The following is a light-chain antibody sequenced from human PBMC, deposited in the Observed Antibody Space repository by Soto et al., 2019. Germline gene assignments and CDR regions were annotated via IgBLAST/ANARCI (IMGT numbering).Light chain of an antibody. CDR2: AHN. CDR1: SGGIANNY. J-gene: IGLJ2*01. CDR3: QSYDSSFVL. V-gene: IGLV6-57*04. Sequence: NFMLTQPHSVSESPGETVTISCTRTSGGIANNYVQWYQQRPGSAPTIVIYAHNQRPSGVPDRFSGSTDGSSNSASLTISGLQTEDEADYYCQSYDSSFVLFGGGTKLTVL.